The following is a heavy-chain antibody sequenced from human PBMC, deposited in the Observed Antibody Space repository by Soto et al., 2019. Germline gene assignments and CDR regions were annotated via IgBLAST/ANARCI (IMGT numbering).Heavy chain of an antibody. Sequence: QLQLQESGPGLVKPSETLSLTCTVSGGSISSSSYYWGWIRQPPGKGLEWIGSISYSGSTYYNPSLKCRVTISVDTSKNQFSLKLSSVTAADTAVYYCAGRPITSSYYYGMDVWGQGTTVTVSS. CDR2: ISYSGST. J-gene: IGHJ6*02. CDR3: AGRPITSSYYYGMDV. D-gene: IGHD6-6*01. V-gene: IGHV4-39*01. CDR1: GGSISSSSYY.